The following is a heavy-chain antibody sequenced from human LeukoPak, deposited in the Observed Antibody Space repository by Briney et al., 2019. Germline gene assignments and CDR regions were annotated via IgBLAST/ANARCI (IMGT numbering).Heavy chain of an antibody. CDR2: LSGSGANT. CDR1: GFTFSNYA. V-gene: IGHV3-23*01. J-gene: IGHJ3*02. D-gene: IGHD2-2*02. Sequence: GGSLRLSCAASGFTFSNYAMIWVRQAPGKGLEWVSALSGSGANTYYADSVKGRFTISRDNSKKTLYLQMNSLRAEDTALYYCAKDIPAGGAFDIWGQGTMVTVSS. CDR3: AKDIPAGGAFDI.